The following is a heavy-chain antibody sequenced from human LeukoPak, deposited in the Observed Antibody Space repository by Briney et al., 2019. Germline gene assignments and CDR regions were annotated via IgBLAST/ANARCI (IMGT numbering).Heavy chain of an antibody. Sequence: QPGGSLRLSGAASGFTFSNYAMYWVRQAPGRGLEWVAVISYDGSNKYYADSVKGRFTVSRDNSKNTLYLQMNSLRAEDTAVYYCAKSSRWVELIGGYFEYWGQGTLVTVSS. CDR3: AKSSRWVELIGGYFEY. CDR1: GFTFSNYA. CDR2: ISYDGSNK. J-gene: IGHJ4*02. D-gene: IGHD5-24*01. V-gene: IGHV3-30*18.